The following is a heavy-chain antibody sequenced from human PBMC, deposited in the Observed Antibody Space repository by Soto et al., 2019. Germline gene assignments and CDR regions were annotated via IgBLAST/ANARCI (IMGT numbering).Heavy chain of an antibody. J-gene: IGHJ6*02. CDR3: AKGHITGTMYGMDV. D-gene: IGHD1-7*01. V-gene: IGHV3-9*01. CDR2: ISWNSGSL. Sequence: GGSLRLSYAASGFTFDDYAMHWVRLPPGKGLEWVSGISWNSGSLGYADSVKGRFTISRDNAKNSLDLQMNSRRAEDTALNYCAKGHITGTMYGMDVWGQGTTVTVSS. CDR1: GFTFDDYA.